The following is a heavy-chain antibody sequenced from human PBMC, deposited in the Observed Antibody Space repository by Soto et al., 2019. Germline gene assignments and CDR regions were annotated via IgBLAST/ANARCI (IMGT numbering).Heavy chain of an antibody. CDR2: ISAYNGNT. V-gene: IGHV1-18*01. CDR1: GYTFTSYG. D-gene: IGHD3-10*01. CDR3: ARDXPSGSYGINDAFDI. Sequence: GASVKVSCKASGYTFTSYGISWVRQAPGQGLEWMGWISAYNGNTNYAQKLQGRVTMTTDTSTSTAYMELRSLRSDDTAVYYCARDXPSGSYGINDAFDIWGQGTMVTVSS. J-gene: IGHJ3*02.